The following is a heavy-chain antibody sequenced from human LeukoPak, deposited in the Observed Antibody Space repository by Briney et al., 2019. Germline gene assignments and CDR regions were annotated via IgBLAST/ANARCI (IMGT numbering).Heavy chain of an antibody. CDR3: ARGLRGASFDY. CDR1: GESFSGYY. D-gene: IGHD3-3*01. CDR2: INQSGST. V-gene: IGHV4-34*01. Sequence: SETLSLTCAVYGESFSGYYWSWIRQPPGKGLEWIGEINQSGSTNYNPSLKSRVTISEDTSKKQFSLKVSSVTAADTAVYYCARGLRGASFDYWGQGTLVTVSS. J-gene: IGHJ4*02.